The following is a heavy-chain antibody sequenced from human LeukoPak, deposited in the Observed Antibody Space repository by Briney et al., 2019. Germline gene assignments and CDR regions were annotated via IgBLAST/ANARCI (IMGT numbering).Heavy chain of an antibody. CDR3: ARAHSSGWLVYYYYYGMDV. Sequence: GRSLRLSCAASGFTFSSYAMHWVRQAPGKGLEWVAVISYDGSNKCYADSVKGRFTISRDNPKNTLYLQMNSLRAEDTAVYYCARAHSSGWLVYYYYYGMDVWGKGTTVTVSS. D-gene: IGHD6-19*01. CDR2: ISYDGSNK. CDR1: GFTFSSYA. J-gene: IGHJ6*04. V-gene: IGHV3-30*04.